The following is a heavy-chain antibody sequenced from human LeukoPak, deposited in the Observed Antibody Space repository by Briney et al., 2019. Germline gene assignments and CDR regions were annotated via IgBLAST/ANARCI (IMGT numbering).Heavy chain of an antibody. D-gene: IGHD6-19*01. CDR3: ARHDVEQYNWFDP. CDR2: IYYSGST. CDR1: GVSISSYY. Sequence: PSETLSLTCTVSGVSISSYYWSWIRQPPGKGLEWIGYIYYSGSTNYNPSLKSRVTISVDTSKNQFSLKLSSVTAADTAVYYCARHDVEQYNWFDPWGQGTLVTVSS. V-gene: IGHV4-59*01. J-gene: IGHJ5*02.